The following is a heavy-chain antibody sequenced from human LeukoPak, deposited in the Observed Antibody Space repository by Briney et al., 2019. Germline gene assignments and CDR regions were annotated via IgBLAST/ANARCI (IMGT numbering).Heavy chain of an antibody. CDR2: ISAYNSKT. J-gene: IGHJ4*02. CDR3: ARSSLRPDY. V-gene: IGHV1-18*01. D-gene: IGHD2-2*01. Sequence: ASVKVSCQASGYSFGTYGVCWVRQAPGQGLEWMGWISAYNSKTNYAQKFQGRVTMTTDTSTSTAYMELRSLKFDDTAMYFCARSSLRPDYWGQGTLVTVSS. CDR1: GYSFGTYG.